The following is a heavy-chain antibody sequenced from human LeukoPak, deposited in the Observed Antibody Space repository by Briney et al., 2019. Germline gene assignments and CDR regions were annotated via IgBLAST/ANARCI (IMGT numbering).Heavy chain of an antibody. V-gene: IGHV4-59*08. D-gene: IGHD3-22*01. Sequence: SETLSLTCTVSGDSISNDYWSWVRQPPGKGLEWIGYIFYTGSTNYNPSLKSRVTISVDTSKNQFSLKLSSVTAADTAVYYCARHRTGGSGYYGYWGQGTLVTVSS. CDR2: IFYTGST. CDR3: ARHRTGGSGYYGY. CDR1: GDSISNDY. J-gene: IGHJ4*02.